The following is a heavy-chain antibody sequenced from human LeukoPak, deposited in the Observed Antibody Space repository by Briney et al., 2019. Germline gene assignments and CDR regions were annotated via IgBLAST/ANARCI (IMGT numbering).Heavy chain of an antibody. CDR3: ARDNRGNRMLYYYYGMDV. CDR2: IYSGGST. Sequence: GGSLRLSCAASGFTVSSNYMSWVRQAPGKGLEWVSVIYSGGSTYYADSVRGRFTISRDNSKNTLYLQMNSLRAEDTAVYYCARDNRGNRMLYYYYGMDVWGQGTTATVSS. J-gene: IGHJ6*02. V-gene: IGHV3-66*01. D-gene: IGHD2-8*01. CDR1: GFTVSSNY.